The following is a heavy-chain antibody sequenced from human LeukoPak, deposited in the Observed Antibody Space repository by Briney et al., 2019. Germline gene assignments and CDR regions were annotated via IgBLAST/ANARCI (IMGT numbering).Heavy chain of an antibody. J-gene: IGHJ4*02. CDR2: IYHSGST. Sequence: SETLSLTCTVSGYSISSGYYWGWIRQPPGKGLEWIGSIYHSGSTYYNPSLKSRVTISVDTSKNQFSLKLSSVTAADTAVYYCARVFWRGAAAGTGYWGQGTLVTVSS. CDR1: GYSISSGYY. D-gene: IGHD6-13*01. V-gene: IGHV4-38-2*02. CDR3: ARVFWRGAAAGTGY.